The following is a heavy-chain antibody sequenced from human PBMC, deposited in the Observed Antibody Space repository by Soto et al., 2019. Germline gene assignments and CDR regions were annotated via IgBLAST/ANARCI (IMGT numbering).Heavy chain of an antibody. CDR3: ARENYDILTGYYIPLDY. CDR2: ISSSSSTI. J-gene: IGHJ4*02. CDR1: GFTFSSYS. D-gene: IGHD3-9*01. V-gene: IGHV3-48*02. Sequence: GGSLRLSCAASGFTFSSYSMNWVRQAPGKGLEWVSYISSSSSTIYYADSVKGRFTISRDNAKNSLYLQMNSLRDEDTAVYYCARENYDILTGYYIPLDYWGQGTLVTVSS.